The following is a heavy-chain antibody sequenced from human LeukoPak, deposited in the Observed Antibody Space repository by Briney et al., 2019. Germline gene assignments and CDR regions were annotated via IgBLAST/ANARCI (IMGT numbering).Heavy chain of an antibody. V-gene: IGHV3-30*18. CDR3: AKDNPVLQY. CDR1: GFSFSTFG. J-gene: IGHJ4*02. Sequence: QPGGSLRLSCAASGFSFSTFGMHWVRQTPGKGLEWVSHISKDESNKYYADSVKGRFTISRDTSKNTLSLQMNSLRAEDTAVYYCAKDNPVLQYWGQGTLVTVSS. CDR2: ISKDESNK.